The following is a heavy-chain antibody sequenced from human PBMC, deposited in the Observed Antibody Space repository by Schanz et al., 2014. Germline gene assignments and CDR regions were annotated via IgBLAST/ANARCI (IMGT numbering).Heavy chain of an antibody. J-gene: IGHJ4*02. CDR3: AREGLGADY. V-gene: IGHV3-48*03. CDR2: ISDSGRTI. Sequence: EVQVLESGGGLVQPGGSLRLSCAVSGSTFSNYWMTWVRQAPGKGLEWISKISDSGRTIVYADSMKGRFTISRDNAKNSLYLQVNRLRAEDTAVYYCAREGLGADYWGPGTLVTVSS. CDR1: GSTFSNYW. D-gene: IGHD3-16*01.